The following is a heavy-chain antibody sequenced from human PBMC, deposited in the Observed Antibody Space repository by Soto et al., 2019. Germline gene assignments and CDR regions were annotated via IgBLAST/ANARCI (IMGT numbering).Heavy chain of an antibody. CDR3: TAHFGAPRGY. D-gene: IGHD1-26*01. V-gene: IGHV3-15*07. CDR1: GFTFSNAW. CDR2: IKSKTDGGTT. Sequence: EVQLVESGGGLVKPGGSLRLSCAASGFTFSNAWMNWVRQAPGKGLEWVGRIKSKTDGGTTDYAAPVKGRFTISRDDSNNMQDLHRRSLKTQDKAVYDGTAHFGAPRGYWGPGTLVTVSS. J-gene: IGHJ4*02.